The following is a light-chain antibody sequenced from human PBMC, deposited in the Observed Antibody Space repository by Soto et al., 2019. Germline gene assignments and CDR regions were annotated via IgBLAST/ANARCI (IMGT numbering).Light chain of an antibody. CDR3: QHYNRWPLT. Sequence: EMLMTQSPDTLSVSPGERVTLSCRASQSVNNNLAWYQQKPGQAPRLLIYDASTRAAGIPASFSGSGSGTEFTLTISSLQSEDLGVYYCQHYNRWPLTFGGGTKV. V-gene: IGKV3-15*01. CDR1: QSVNNN. J-gene: IGKJ4*01. CDR2: DAS.